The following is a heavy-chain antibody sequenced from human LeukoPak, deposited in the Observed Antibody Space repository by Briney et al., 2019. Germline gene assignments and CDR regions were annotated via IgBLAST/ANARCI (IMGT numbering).Heavy chain of an antibody. Sequence: GASVKVSCKASGYTFTSYGISWVRQAPGQGLEWMGWISTYNGNTHYAQKLQGRVTMTTDTSTSTAYMELRSLRSDDTAVYYCARSSLAVAGSVFDYWGQGNLVTVSS. J-gene: IGHJ4*02. CDR2: ISTYNGNT. CDR1: GYTFTSYG. CDR3: ARSSLAVAGSVFDY. D-gene: IGHD6-19*01. V-gene: IGHV1-18*01.